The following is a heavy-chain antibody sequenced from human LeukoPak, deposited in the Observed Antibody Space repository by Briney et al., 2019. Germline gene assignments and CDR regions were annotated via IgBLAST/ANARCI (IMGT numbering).Heavy chain of an antibody. CDR2: IYSGGYT. CDR1: SGFA. D-gene: IGHD1-26*01. V-gene: IGHV3-53*05. J-gene: IGHJ4*02. CDR3: ARDPGGGPTHGF. Sequence: GGSLRLSCGAFSGFAMSWVRQPPGKGLEWISVIYSGGYTSYADSVKGRFTISRDSSENTLYLQMNSLRAEDTAVYYCARDPGGGPTHGFWGQGTLVTVSS.